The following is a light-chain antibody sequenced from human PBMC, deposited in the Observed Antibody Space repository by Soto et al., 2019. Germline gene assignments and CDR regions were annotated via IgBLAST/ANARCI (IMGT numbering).Light chain of an antibody. CDR1: QNISTW. V-gene: IGKV1-5*01. Sequence: DIQMTQSPSTLSASVGDRVTITCRASQNISTWLAWYQQKPGKAPNLLIYDASNLESGVPSRFSGSGSGTDFTLTISRLEPEDFAVYYCQQYGSSLITFGQGTRLEIK. CDR2: DAS. CDR3: QQYGSSLIT. J-gene: IGKJ5*01.